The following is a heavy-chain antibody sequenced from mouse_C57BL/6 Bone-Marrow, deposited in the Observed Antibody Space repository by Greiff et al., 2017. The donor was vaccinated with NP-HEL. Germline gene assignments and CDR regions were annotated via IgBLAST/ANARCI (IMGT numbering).Heavy chain of an antibody. CDR2: IYPRSGNT. D-gene: IGHD1-1*01. Sequence: QVQLKQSGAELARPGASVKLSCKASGYTFTSYGISWVKQRTGQGLEWIGEIYPRSGNTYYNEKFKGKATLTADKSSSTAYMELRSLTSEDSAVYFCARLITTVVAGYYFDYWGQGTTLTVSS. J-gene: IGHJ2*01. CDR1: GYTFTSYG. V-gene: IGHV1-81*01. CDR3: ARLITTVVAGYYFDY.